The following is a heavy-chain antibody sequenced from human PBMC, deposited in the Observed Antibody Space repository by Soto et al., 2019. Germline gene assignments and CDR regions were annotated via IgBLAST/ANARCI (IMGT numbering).Heavy chain of an antibody. CDR1: GLTFSSYA. CDR2: ISGSGGST. D-gene: IGHD3-22*01. V-gene: IGHV3-23*01. CDR3: AKENPFYYDSSGYYYGGYYYGMDV. J-gene: IGHJ6*02. Sequence: GGSLRLSCAASGLTFSSYAMSWVRQAPGKGQEWVSAISGSGGSTYYADSVKGRFTISRDNSKNTLYLQMNSLRAEDTAVYYCAKENPFYYDSSGYYYGGYYYGMDVWGQGTTVTVSS.